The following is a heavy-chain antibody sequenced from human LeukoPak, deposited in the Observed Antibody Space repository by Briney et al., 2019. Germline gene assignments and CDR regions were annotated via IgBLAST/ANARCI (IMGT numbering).Heavy chain of an antibody. J-gene: IGHJ3*02. V-gene: IGHV3-30*01. CDR3: ARAGYYDSSGYPSGLGAFDI. D-gene: IGHD3-22*01. CDR1: GFTFSSYA. Sequence: RGSLRLSCAASGFTFSSYAMHWVRQAPGKGLEWVAVISYDGSNKYYADSVKGRFTISRDNSKNTLYLQMNSLRAEDTAVYYCARAGYYDSSGYPSGLGAFDIWGQGTMVTVSS. CDR2: ISYDGSNK.